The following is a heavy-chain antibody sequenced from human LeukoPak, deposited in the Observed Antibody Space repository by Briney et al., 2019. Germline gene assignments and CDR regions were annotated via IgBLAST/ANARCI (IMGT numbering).Heavy chain of an antibody. J-gene: IGHJ4*02. CDR2: IYYTGTT. CDR1: DGSISSYY. V-gene: IGHV4-59*08. Sequence: KSSETLSLTCTVSDGSISSYYWNWFRQPPGKGLEWIGHIYYTGTTHYNPSLKSRVTISLDTSKNQFSLKLSSVTAADTAVYYCAGHHPRNTVDFWGQGTLVTVSS. D-gene: IGHD2/OR15-2a*01. CDR3: AGHHPRNTVDF.